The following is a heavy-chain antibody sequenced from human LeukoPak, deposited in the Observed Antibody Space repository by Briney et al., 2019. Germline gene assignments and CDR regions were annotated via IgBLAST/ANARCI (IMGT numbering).Heavy chain of an antibody. D-gene: IGHD4-17*01. Sequence: ASVKVSCNASGYTFTSYGISWVRQAPGQGLEWMAWISAYNGNTNYAQKVQGRVTMTTDTSTSTAYMELRSLRSDVTAVYYCASNSHGDYVPSHTFDIWGQGTMVTVSS. CDR2: ISAYNGNT. V-gene: IGHV1-18*04. CDR1: GYTFTSYG. J-gene: IGHJ3*02. CDR3: ASNSHGDYVPSHTFDI.